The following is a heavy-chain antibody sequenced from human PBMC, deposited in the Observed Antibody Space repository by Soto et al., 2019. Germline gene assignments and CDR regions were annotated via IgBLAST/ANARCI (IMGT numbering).Heavy chain of an antibody. J-gene: IGHJ4*02. CDR3: AKSPEGDYGVIDY. D-gene: IGHD4-17*01. Sequence: GGSLRLSCAASGFTFSSYGMHWVRQAPGKGLEWVAVISYDGSNKYYADSVKGRFTISRDNSKNTLYLQMNSLRAEDTAVYYCAKSPEGDYGVIDYWGQGTLVTVSS. V-gene: IGHV3-30*18. CDR2: ISYDGSNK. CDR1: GFTFSSYG.